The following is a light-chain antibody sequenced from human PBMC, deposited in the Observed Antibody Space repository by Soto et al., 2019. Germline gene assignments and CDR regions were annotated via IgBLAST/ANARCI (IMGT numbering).Light chain of an antibody. CDR1: SRDVGGYNS. J-gene: IGLJ2*01. CDR2: DVS. V-gene: IGLV2-14*01. Sequence: QSALTQPASVSGSPGQSITISCTGTSRDVGGYNSVSWYQQHPGKAPKFMIYDVSNRPSGVSNRFSGSKSGNTASLTISGLQAEDEADYYCCSYSSSSTRVVFGGGTQLTVL. CDR3: CSYSSSSTRVV.